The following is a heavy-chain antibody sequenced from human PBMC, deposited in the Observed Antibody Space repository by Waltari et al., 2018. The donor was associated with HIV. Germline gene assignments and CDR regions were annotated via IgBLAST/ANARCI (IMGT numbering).Heavy chain of an antibody. J-gene: IGHJ4*02. CDR2: ISGYKGNT. CDR3: ARSRASGWYYFDY. Sequence: QVQLVQSGAEVKEPGASVKVSCKASGYRLSNYGINWVRQAPGQGLEWMGWISGYKGNTKYAQKLQGRVTMTTETSTSTDYMELRSLRSDDTAVYYCARSRASGWYYFDYWGQGTLVTVSS. V-gene: IGHV1-18*01. CDR1: GYRLSNYG. D-gene: IGHD6-19*01.